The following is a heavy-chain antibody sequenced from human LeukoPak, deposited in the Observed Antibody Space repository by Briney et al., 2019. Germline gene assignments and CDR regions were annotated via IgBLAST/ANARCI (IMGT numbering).Heavy chain of an antibody. V-gene: IGHV3-21*01. Sequence: GGSLRLSCAASGFTFSSYSMNWVRQAPGKGLECVSSISSSSSSIYYADSVKGRFTISRDDAKNSLYLQMNSLRAEDTAVYYCVRDGGVSGYDLLDYWGQGTLVTVSS. J-gene: IGHJ4*02. CDR1: GFTFSSYS. D-gene: IGHD5-12*01. CDR3: VRDGGVSGYDLLDY. CDR2: ISSSSSSI.